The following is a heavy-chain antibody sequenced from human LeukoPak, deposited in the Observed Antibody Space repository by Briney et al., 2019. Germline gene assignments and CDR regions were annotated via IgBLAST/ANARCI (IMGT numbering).Heavy chain of an antibody. V-gene: IGHV3-64D*06. Sequence: GGSLRLPCSASGFTFSRYYMHWVRQAPGKGLEYVSAISSNGGSTDYADSVKGRFTISRDNSKNTLYLQMSSLRAEDTAVYYCVKDRRLSGSSWYGDGSTDPFDIWGQGTVVTVSS. D-gene: IGHD6-13*01. J-gene: IGHJ3*02. CDR3: VKDRRLSGSSWYGDGSTDPFDI. CDR1: GFTFSRYY. CDR2: ISSNGGST.